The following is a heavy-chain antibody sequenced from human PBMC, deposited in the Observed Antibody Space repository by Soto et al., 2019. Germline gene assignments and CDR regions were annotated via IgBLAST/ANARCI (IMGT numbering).Heavy chain of an antibody. CDR3: ARVSAAGTRWFDS. CDR1: GASISSGGFY. CDR2: IDYRGRT. Sequence: QVQLQESGPGLVQPSHTRSLTCTVSGASISSGGFYWSGIRQFPGKGLEWIGYIDYRGRTFYNPSLKSRATISRDPSKSQFSLNVNSVTAADTAVFYCARVSAAGTRWFDSWAQGTLVTVSS. V-gene: IGHV4-31*03. D-gene: IGHD6-13*01. J-gene: IGHJ5*01.